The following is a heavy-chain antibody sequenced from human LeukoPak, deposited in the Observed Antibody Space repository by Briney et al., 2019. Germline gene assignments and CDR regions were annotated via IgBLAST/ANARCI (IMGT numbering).Heavy chain of an antibody. J-gene: IGHJ5*02. D-gene: IGHD3-10*01. Sequence: HPGGSLRLSCAASGFPFSGDWMTWVRQAPGKGLQWVASIKGDGRGKYYVDSVKGRFTVSRDNAKKSLYLQMDSLRVEDKGMYYCARGESDPWGQGTLVTVSS. CDR3: ARGESDP. CDR1: GFPFSGDW. CDR2: IKGDGRGK. V-gene: IGHV3-7*03.